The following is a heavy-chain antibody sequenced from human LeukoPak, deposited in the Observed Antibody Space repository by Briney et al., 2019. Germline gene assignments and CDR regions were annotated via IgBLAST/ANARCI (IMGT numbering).Heavy chain of an antibody. CDR2: ISSGGTYE. V-gene: IGHV3-30*01. CDR3: ARDSTYYYDSGSSGPHYFDN. J-gene: IGHJ4*02. Sequence: GGSLRLSCAASGFTFSNYAMHWVRQAPGKGLEWVSLISSGGTYEYYADSVKGRFTISRDNSKITLYLQLNSLRAENTAVYYCARDSTYYYDSGSSGPHYFDNWGQGTLVTVSS. CDR1: GFTFSNYA. D-gene: IGHD3-10*01.